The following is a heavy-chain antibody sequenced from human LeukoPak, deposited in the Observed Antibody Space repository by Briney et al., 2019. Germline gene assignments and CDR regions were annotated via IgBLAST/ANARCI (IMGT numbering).Heavy chain of an antibody. CDR2: ISPDGSQT. J-gene: IGHJ4*02. CDR1: GFSLSNYR. Sequence: PGGSLRLSCAASGFSLSNYRMHWVRQAPGKGLMWVSQISPDGSQTFYADSVKGRFTISRDNAKNTLFLQMDSLRAEDTALYYCVRSLRSADFWGQGTLVTVSS. V-gene: IGHV3-74*01. CDR3: VRSLRSADF.